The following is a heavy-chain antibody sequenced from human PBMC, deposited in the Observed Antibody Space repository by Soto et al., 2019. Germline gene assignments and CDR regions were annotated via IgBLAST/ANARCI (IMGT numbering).Heavy chain of an antibody. V-gene: IGHV4-59*08. J-gene: IGHJ4*02. CDR2: IYYSGST. CDR1: GGSISSYY. D-gene: IGHD6-19*01. Sequence: NLSGTLSLTCTVSGGSISSYYWSWIRQPPGKGLEWIGYIYYSGSTNYNPSLKSRVTISVDTSKNQFSLELSSVTAADTAVYYCARHNEWLVFDYWGQGTLVTVSS. CDR3: ARHNEWLVFDY.